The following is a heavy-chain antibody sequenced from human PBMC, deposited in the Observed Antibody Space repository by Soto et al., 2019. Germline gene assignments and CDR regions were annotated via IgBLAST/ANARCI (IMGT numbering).Heavy chain of an antibody. CDR2: ISGSGGIT. Sequence: VSLRLSCAASGFTFISYALSWVRQAAGKGLEWVSAISGSGGITYYADSVKGRFTISTDHSNTTLYLKMNSLRGEDTAVYYCAKDSGPAVAGPGDYWGQGTLVTGSS. D-gene: IGHD6-19*01. CDR3: AKDSGPAVAGPGDY. J-gene: IGHJ4*02. V-gene: IGHV3-23*01. CDR1: GFTFISYA.